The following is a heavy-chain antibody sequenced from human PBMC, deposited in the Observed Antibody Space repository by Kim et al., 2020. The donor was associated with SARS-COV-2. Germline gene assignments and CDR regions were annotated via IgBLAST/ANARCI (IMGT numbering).Heavy chain of an antibody. CDR1: GGSFSGYY. J-gene: IGHJ4*01. Sequence: SETLSLTCAVYGGSFSGYYWSWIRQPPGKGLEWIGEINHSGSTNYNPSLKSRVTISVDTSKNQFSLKLSSVTAADTAVYYCARYSTSCYFCPPEYYFDY. D-gene: IGHD2-2*01. CDR3: ARYSTSCYFCPPEYYFDY. CDR2: INHSGST. V-gene: IGHV4-34*01.